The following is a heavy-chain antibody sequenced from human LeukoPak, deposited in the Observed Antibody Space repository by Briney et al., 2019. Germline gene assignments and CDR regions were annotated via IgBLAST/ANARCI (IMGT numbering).Heavy chain of an antibody. CDR3: ASHGRYGKLDF. J-gene: IGHJ4*02. CDR1: GGSISSYY. V-gene: IGHV4-4*09. Sequence: SETLSLTCTVSGGSISSYYWSWIRQPPGKGLEWIGYVYTSGSTNYNPSLKSRVAISVDTSKNQFSLKLSSVTAADPSVYYRASHGRYGKLDFWGQGTRVTVSS. CDR2: VYTSGST. D-gene: IGHD5-18*01.